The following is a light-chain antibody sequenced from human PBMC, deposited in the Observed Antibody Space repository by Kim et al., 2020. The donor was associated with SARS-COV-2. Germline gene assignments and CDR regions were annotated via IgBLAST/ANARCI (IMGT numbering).Light chain of an antibody. J-gene: IGLJ3*02. CDR2: LNSDGSH. V-gene: IGLV4-69*01. CDR3: QTWGTGIWV. CDR1: SGQSSNA. Sequence: ASVKRTCTLSSGQSSNAIAWHKQQPEKGPRYLMKLNSDGSHTKGDGIPDRFSGSSSGAERYLTISSLQSEDEADYYCQTWGTGIWVFGGGTKVTVL.